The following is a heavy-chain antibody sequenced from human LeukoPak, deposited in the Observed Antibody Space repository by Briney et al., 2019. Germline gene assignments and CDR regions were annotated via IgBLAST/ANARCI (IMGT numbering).Heavy chain of an antibody. CDR3: ARARLGGFDV. J-gene: IGHJ3*01. CDR1: GGSISSGSYY. Sequence: KTSETLSLTCTVSGGSISSGSYYRSWIRQPAGKGLEWIGRIYTSGSINYNPSLKSRVTISGDMSRTQFSLILTTVTAADTAVYYCARARLGGFDVWGQGTLVTVSS. D-gene: IGHD2-15*01. V-gene: IGHV4-61*02. CDR2: IYTSGSI.